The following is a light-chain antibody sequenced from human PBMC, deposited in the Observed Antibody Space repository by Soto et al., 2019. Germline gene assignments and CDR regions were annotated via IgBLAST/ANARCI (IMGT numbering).Light chain of an antibody. CDR3: QHHGTYLFT. CDR2: ATF. J-gene: IGKJ3*01. V-gene: IGKV3-20*01. CDR1: QRVSDSN. Sequence: EIVLTQSPDTLSLSPGERATLSCRASQRVSDSNLAWYQQRPGQPPRLLIYATFIRATGVPDRFSGSGSGTDFTLTISRLEPEDFAVFFCQHHGTYLFTLGPGTKVDIK.